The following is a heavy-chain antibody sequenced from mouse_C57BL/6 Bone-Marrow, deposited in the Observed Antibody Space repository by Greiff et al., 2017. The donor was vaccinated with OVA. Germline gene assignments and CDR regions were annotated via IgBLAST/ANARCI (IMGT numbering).Heavy chain of an antibody. V-gene: IGHV14-4*01. D-gene: IGHD1-2*01. CDR1: GFNIKDDY. J-gene: IGHJ3*01. Sequence: VQLKQSGAELVRPGASVKLSCTASGFNIKDDYMHWVKQRPEQGLEWIGWIDPENGDTEYASKFQGKATITADTSSNTAYLQLSSLTSEDTAVYYGTTGVGRRGPRFAYWGQGTLVTVSA. CDR2: IDPENGDT. CDR3: TTGVGRRGPRFAY.